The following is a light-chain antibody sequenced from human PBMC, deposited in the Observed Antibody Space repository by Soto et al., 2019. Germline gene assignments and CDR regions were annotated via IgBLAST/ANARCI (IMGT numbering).Light chain of an antibody. V-gene: IGLV2-14*03. CDR3: CSCAGGSSYF. CDR1: SRDVGAYDY. Sequence: QSALTQPASLSVYPGQSITISCTGTSRDVGAYDYVSWYLQYPDKAPQLLIYYVDHRPSGVSSRFSGSKSGNTASLTICWLQAEDEGDYYCCSCAGGSSYFFGTGAKLTVL. J-gene: IGLJ1*01. CDR2: YVD.